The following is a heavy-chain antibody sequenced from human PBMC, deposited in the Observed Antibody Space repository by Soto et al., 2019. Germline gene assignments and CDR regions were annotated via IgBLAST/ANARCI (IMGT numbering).Heavy chain of an antibody. J-gene: IGHJ4*02. D-gene: IGHD3-10*01. V-gene: IGHV4-4*07. CDR3: ARARFGETLLFDN. CDR2: IYSSGST. CDR1: GASINFYH. Sequence: SETLSLTCTVSGASINFYHWSWIRQPAGKGLEWIGRIYSSGSTDYNPSLKSRLAMSVDMSKSQLSLKLNSVTAADTAVYYCARARFGETLLFDNWGRGTLVT.